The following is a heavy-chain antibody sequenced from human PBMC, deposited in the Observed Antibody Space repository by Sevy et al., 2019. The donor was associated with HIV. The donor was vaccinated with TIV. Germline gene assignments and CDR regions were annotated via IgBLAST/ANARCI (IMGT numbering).Heavy chain of an antibody. CDR3: ARADYGSGSYSPYYYYYYGMDV. V-gene: IGHV1-46*01. Sequence: ASVNVSCKASGYTFTSYYMHWVRQAPGQGLEWMGIINPSGGSTSYAQKFQGRVTMTRDTSTSTVDMELSSLRSEDTAVYYCARADYGSGSYSPYYYYYYGMDVWGQGTTVTVSS. CDR1: GYTFTSYY. J-gene: IGHJ6*02. CDR2: INPSGGST. D-gene: IGHD3-10*01.